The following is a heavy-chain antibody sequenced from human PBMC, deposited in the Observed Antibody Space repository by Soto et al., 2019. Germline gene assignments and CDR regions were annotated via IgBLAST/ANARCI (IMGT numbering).Heavy chain of an antibody. J-gene: IGHJ4*02. CDR1: VASIIYGGFS. CDR3: ARGGGYDSFDY. CDR2: ISHLEST. Sequence: KASETLSLTCTFSVASIIYGGFSWSWIRQSPGKGLEWIGYISHLESTYFHPSFKSRLTMSIDRTRNQFSLKLSSVTAADMAVYYCARGGGYDSFDYWGQGVLVTVSS. V-gene: IGHV4-30-2*06. D-gene: IGHD5-12*01.